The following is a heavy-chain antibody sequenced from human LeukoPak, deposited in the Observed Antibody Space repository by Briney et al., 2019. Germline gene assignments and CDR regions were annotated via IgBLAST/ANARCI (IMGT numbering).Heavy chain of an antibody. V-gene: IGHV1-69*13. CDR3: ARVEDDYGDYGGYY. Sequence: ASVKVSCKASGGTFSSYAISWVRQALGQGLEWMGGIIPIFGTANYAQKFQGRVTITADESTSTAYMELSSLRSEDTAVYYCARVEDDYGDYGGYYWGQGTLVTVSS. D-gene: IGHD4-17*01. CDR2: IIPIFGTA. J-gene: IGHJ4*02. CDR1: GGTFSSYA.